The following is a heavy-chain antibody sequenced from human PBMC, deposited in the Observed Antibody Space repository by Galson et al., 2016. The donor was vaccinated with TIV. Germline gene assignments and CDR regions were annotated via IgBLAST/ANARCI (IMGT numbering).Heavy chain of an antibody. J-gene: IGHJ6*02. Sequence: LRLSCAASGFTFDDYAMHWVRQAPGKGLEWVSGTSWNRGNIAYADSVKGRFTITRDNVKKSLYLQMNSLRAEDTALYYCAKDTRRGCDNSNCYTYNYYYYGMDVWGQGTTVTVSS. CDR2: TSWNRGNI. D-gene: IGHD3-16*02. CDR3: AKDTRRGCDNSNCYTYNYYYYGMDV. CDR1: GFTFDDYA. V-gene: IGHV3-9*01.